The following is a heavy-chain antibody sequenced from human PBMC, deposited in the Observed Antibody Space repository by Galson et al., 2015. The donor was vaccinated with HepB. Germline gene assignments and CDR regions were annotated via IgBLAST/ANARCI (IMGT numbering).Heavy chain of an antibody. CDR2: ISSSSSYT. V-gene: IGHV3-11*03. Sequence: SLRLSCAASGFTFSDYYMSWIRQAPGKGLEWVSYISSSSSYTNYADSVKGRFTISRDNAKNSLYLQMNSLRAEDTAVYYCARYLQNYYFDYWGQGTLVTVSS. CDR1: GFTFSDYY. J-gene: IGHJ4*02. CDR3: ARYLQNYYFDY.